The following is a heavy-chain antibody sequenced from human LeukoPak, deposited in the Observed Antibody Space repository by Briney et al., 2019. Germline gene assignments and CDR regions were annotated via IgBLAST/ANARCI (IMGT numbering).Heavy chain of an antibody. J-gene: IGHJ5*02. Sequence: EASVKVSCKASGYTFTGYYMHWVRQAPGQGLEWMGWISAYNGNTNYAQKLQGRVTMTTDTSTNTAYMELRSLRSDDTAVYYCARAYCGGDCYYNWFDPWGQGTLVTVSS. CDR2: ISAYNGNT. CDR3: ARAYCGGDCYYNWFDP. D-gene: IGHD2-21*02. V-gene: IGHV1-18*04. CDR1: GYTFTGYY.